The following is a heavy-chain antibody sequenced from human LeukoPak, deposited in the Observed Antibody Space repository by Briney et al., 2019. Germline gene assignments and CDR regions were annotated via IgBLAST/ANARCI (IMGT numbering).Heavy chain of an antibody. CDR1: GYTFTSYD. D-gene: IGHD7-27*01. J-gene: IGHJ4*02. Sequence: ASVRVSCMASGYTFTSYDINWVRQATGQGLEWMGWMSPNSGNTGYAQKFQGRVTMTRSTSMSTAYMELSSLRSEDTAVYYCVRGPPNWGYDYWGQGTLVTVSS. V-gene: IGHV1-8*01. CDR2: MSPNSGNT. CDR3: VRGPPNWGYDY.